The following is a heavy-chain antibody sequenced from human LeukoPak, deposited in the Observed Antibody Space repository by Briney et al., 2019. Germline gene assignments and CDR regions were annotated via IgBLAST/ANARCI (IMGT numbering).Heavy chain of an antibody. V-gene: IGHV4-59*01. CDR1: GGPISSYF. J-gene: IGHJ4*02. D-gene: IGHD4-17*01. CDR2: LYYGETT. Sequence: SETLSLTCTVSGGPISSYFCSWIRHPRGKGLEWIGYLYYGETTNYNPSLKSRVTISVDTSKNQFSLKLSSVTAADTAVYYCARGGYGDSPFDYWGQGTLVTVSS. CDR3: ARGGYGDSPFDY.